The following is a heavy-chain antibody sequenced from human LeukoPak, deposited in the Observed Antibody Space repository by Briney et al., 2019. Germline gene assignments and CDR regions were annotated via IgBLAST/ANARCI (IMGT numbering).Heavy chain of an antibody. Sequence: GGSLRLSCAASGFTFSSYGMHWVRQAPGKGLEWVVVISYDGSNKYYADSVKGRFTISRDNSKNTLYLQMNSLRAEDTAVYYCAKKLWFGESYYFDYWGQGTLVTVSS. V-gene: IGHV3-30*18. CDR3: AKKLWFGESYYFDY. J-gene: IGHJ4*02. CDR1: GFTFSSYG. D-gene: IGHD3-10*01. CDR2: ISYDGSNK.